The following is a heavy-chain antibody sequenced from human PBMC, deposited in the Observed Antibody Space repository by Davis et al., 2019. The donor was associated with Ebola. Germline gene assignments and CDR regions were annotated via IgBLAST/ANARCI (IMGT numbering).Heavy chain of an antibody. J-gene: IGHJ6*02. Sequence: MPSETLSLTCTVSGGSISSSSYYWGWIRQPPGKGLEWIGSIYYSGNTYYNPSLKSRVTVSVDTSKNQFSLKLSSVTAADTAVYYCARHPSMDVWGQGTTVTVSS. CDR1: GGSISSSSYY. V-gene: IGHV4-39*01. CDR3: ARHPSMDV. CDR2: IYYSGNT.